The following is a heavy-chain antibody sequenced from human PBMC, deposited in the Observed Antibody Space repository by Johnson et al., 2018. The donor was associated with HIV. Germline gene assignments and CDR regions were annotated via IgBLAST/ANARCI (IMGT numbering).Heavy chain of an antibody. V-gene: IGHV3-23*04. CDR2: ISASGGST. J-gene: IGHJ3*02. D-gene: IGHD2-21*01. CDR1: GFTFSSYV. Sequence: VQLVESGGGLVQPGGSLRLSCAASGFTFSSYVMSWVRQAPGKGLEWVSSISASGGSTYYAASVKGRFTISRDNSKNTVLLQMNSLRVEDTAVYYCARGGHCGGDCAGAKQALDIWGQGTMVTVSS. CDR3: ARGGHCGGDCAGAKQALDI.